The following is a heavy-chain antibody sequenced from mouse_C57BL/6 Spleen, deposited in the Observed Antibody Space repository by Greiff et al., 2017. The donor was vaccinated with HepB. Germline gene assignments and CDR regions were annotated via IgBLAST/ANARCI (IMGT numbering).Heavy chain of an antibody. CDR3: AREHYGSSYGFAY. D-gene: IGHD1-1*01. V-gene: IGHV3-6*01. Sequence: EVKLQESGPGLVKPSQSLSLTCSVTGYSITSGYYWNWIRQFPGNKLEWMGYISYDGSNNYNPSLKNRISITRDTSKNQFFLKLNSVTTEDTATYYCAREHYGSSYGFAYWGQGTLVTVSA. J-gene: IGHJ3*01. CDR1: GYSITSGYY. CDR2: ISYDGSN.